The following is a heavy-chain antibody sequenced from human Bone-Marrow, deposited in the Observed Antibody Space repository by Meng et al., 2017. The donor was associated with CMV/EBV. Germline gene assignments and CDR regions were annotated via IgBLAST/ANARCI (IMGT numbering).Heavy chain of an antibody. V-gene: IGHV3-74*01. J-gene: IGHJ4*02. CDR1: GFYFRNYW. D-gene: IGHD3/OR15-3a*01. CDR3: IREPFGHRDD. CDR2: IDSGGATH. Sequence: GVSLLVFDAASGFYFRNYWMCCVRQLPGEVRVWVSRIDSGGATHFCADCVRGRCVISRDTANNLLYLQMSVLSDDASAYYYRIREPFGHRDDWGQGTLVTVSS.